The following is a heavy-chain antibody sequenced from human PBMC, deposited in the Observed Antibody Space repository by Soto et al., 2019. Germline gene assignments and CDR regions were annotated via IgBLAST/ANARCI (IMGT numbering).Heavy chain of an antibody. Sequence: SETLSLTCSVYGGSFSAYYWSWIRQPPGKGLEWIGEVNHSGSTKYNPSLKSRVTISVETSKNQFSLKLSSVTAADTAVYYCARGAYGDFEVGYKWFDPWGQGPLVIVSS. CDR3: ARGAYGDFEVGYKWFDP. CDR2: VNHSGST. J-gene: IGHJ5*02. V-gene: IGHV4-34*01. D-gene: IGHD4-17*01. CDR1: GGSFSAYY.